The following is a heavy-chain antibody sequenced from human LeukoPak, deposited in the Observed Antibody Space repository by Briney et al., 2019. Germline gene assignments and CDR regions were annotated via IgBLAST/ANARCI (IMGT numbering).Heavy chain of an antibody. Sequence: GASVKVSCKASGYTFTSYGISWVRQAPGQGLEWMGWISAYNGNTNYAQKLQGRVTMTTDTSTSTAYMELRSLRSDDTAVYYCARAGAVAGANTPHNWFDPWGQGTLVTVSS. CDR2: ISAYNGNT. CDR1: GYTFTSYG. CDR3: ARAGAVAGANTPHNWFDP. J-gene: IGHJ5*02. D-gene: IGHD6-19*01. V-gene: IGHV1-18*01.